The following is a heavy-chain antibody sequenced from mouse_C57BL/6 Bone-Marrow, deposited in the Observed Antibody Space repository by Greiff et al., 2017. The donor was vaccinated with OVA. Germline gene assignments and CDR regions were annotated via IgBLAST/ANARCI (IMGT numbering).Heavy chain of an antibody. CDR1: GYTFTSYW. CDR2: INPSSGYT. D-gene: IGHD1-1*01. V-gene: IGHV1-7*01. J-gene: IGHJ1*03. Sequence: VKLMESGAELAKPGASVKLSCTASGYTFTSYWMHWVKQRPGQGLEWIGYINPSSGYTKYNQKFKVKATLTADKSSSTAYMQLSSLTYEDSAVYDGVGDYYCSSHWYFDVWGTGTTVTVSS. CDR3: VGDYYCSSHWYFDV.